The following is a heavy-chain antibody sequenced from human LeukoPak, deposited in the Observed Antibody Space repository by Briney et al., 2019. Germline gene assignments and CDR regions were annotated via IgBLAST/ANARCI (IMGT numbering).Heavy chain of an antibody. V-gene: IGHV1-24*01. D-gene: IGHD3-16*01. Sequence: ASVKVSCKVSGYTLTELSMHWVRQAPGKGLEWMGGFDPEDGETIYAQKFQGRVTMTEDTSTDTAYMELSSLRSEDTAVYYCARPPENTYTYTLDYWSQGTLVTVSS. CDR2: FDPEDGET. CDR1: GYTLTELS. CDR3: ARPPENTYTYTLDY. J-gene: IGHJ4*02.